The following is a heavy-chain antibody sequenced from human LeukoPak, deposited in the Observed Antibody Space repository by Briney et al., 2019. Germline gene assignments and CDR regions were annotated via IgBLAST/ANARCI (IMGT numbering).Heavy chain of an antibody. J-gene: IGHJ3*02. D-gene: IGHD3-3*01. CDR2: FVPEEAET. CDR3: ATHTIFGVVTYAFHI. V-gene: IGHV1-24*01. CDR1: GYTGIELS. Sequence: GASVKASCRLSGYTGIELSMHWVRQAPGKGLEWLGGFVPEEAETIYAQKFQGRVTMTEDTSTDTAYMELSNLTSEDTAVYFCATHTIFGVVTYAFHIWGRGTLVTVSS.